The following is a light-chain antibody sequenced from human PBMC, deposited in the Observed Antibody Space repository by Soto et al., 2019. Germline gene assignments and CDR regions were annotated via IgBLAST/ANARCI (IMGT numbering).Light chain of an antibody. Sequence: QAVVTQEPSLTVSPGGTVTLTCGSSTGAVTSGHYPYWFQQKPGQAPKTLIYDTSNKHSWTPARFSGSLLGGKAALTLSGAQPEDEAGYYCLLSYSGAPWVFGGGTKVTVL. CDR2: DTS. V-gene: IGLV7-46*01. J-gene: IGLJ3*02. CDR3: LLSYSGAPWV. CDR1: TGAVTSGHY.